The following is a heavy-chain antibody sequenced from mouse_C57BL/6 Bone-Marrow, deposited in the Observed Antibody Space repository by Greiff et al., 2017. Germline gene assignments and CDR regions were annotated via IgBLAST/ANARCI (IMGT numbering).Heavy chain of an antibody. D-gene: IGHD3-2*02. CDR2: ISYDGSN. V-gene: IGHV3-6*01. J-gene: IGHJ2*01. CDR3: AREASHSSGYNY. CDR1: GYSITSGYY. Sequence: EVQLQESGPGLVKPSQSLSLTCSVTGYSITSGYYWNWIRQFPGNKLEWMGYISYDGSNNYNPSLKNRISITRDTSKNQFFLKLNSVTTEDTATYYCAREASHSSGYNYWGQGTTLTVSS.